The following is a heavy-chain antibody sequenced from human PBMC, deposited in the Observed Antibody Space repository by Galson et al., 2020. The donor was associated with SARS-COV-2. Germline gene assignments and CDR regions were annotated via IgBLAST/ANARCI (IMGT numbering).Heavy chain of an antibody. CDR1: GYTFSGHY. Sequence: ASVKVSCKASGYTFSGHYMHWVRLAPGQGLEWMERINPNSGDTDVAQKFQGRVTMTTDTSLTTAYMELSRLTPDDTAVYYCTRGSNSSPFYHFDPWGQGTLVTVSS. CDR2: INPNSGDT. D-gene: IGHD3-10*01. V-gene: IGHV1-2*06. J-gene: IGHJ5*02. CDR3: TRGSNSSPFYHFDP.